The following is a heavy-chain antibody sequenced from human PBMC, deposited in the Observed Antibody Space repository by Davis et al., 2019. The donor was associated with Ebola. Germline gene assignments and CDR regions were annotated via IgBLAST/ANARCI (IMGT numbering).Heavy chain of an antibody. D-gene: IGHD2-15*01. CDR3: ARVKWEVVAAKGSKDDAYYFDY. CDR2: IIPIFGTA. Sequence: SVQVSCSASAGTFSSYDISWVRQAPGPGLEWLGGIIPIFGTANYAQKFQGRVTITADESTSTAYMELSSLRSDDTAVYYCARVKWEVVAAKGSKDDAYYFDYWGQGTLVTVSS. V-gene: IGHV1-69*13. CDR1: AGTFSSYD. J-gene: IGHJ4*02.